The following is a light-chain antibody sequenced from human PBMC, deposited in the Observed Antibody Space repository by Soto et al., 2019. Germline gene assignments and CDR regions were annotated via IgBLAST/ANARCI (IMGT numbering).Light chain of an antibody. CDR1: SSNIGAGYD. V-gene: IGLV1-40*01. CDR3: QSYDSSLSAVV. J-gene: IGLJ2*01. CDR2: GNS. Sequence: QSVLTQPPSVSGAPGQGVTISCTGCSSNIGAGYDVHWYQQLPGTAPKLLIYGNSNRPSGVPDRFSGSKSGTSASLAITGLQAEDEADYYCQSYDSSLSAVVFGGGTKLTVL.